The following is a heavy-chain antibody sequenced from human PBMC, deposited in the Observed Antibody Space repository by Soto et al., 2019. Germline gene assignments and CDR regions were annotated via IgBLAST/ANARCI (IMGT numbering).Heavy chain of an antibody. CDR2: ISSSSKYI. CDR3: ARQEVAATTWFDP. J-gene: IGHJ5*02. D-gene: IGHD2-15*01. CDR1: GFTFSTYS. Sequence: GGSLRLSCAASGFTFSTYSMNWVRQAPGKGLEWVSSISSSSKYISYADSVKGRFTISRDKAQNYLNLQMNSLRAEDTAVYYCARQEVAATTWFDPWGQGTLVTVSS. V-gene: IGHV3-21*01.